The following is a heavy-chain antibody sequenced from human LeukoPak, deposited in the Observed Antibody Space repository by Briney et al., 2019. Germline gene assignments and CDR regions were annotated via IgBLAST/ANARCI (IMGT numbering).Heavy chain of an antibody. J-gene: IGHJ4*02. D-gene: IGHD1-26*01. V-gene: IGHV3-48*03. Sequence: GGSLRLSCAASGFTFSSYEMNWVRQAPGKGLEWISYISSSGGTIYYADSVKGRFTISRDNAKNSLFLQMNSLRAEDTAVYFRARSMIVGATRSGYFNSWGQGTLVTVSS. CDR1: GFTFSSYE. CDR2: ISSSGGTI. CDR3: ARSMIVGATRSGYFNS.